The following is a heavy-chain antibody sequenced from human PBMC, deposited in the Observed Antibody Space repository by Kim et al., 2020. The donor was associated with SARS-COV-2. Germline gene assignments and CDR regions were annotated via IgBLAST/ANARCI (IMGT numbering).Heavy chain of an antibody. V-gene: IGHV4-59*01. J-gene: IGHJ4*02. D-gene: IGHD3-10*01. Sequence: SETLSLTCTVSGGSISSYYWSWIRQPPGKGLEWIGYIYYSGSTNYNPSLKSRVTISVDTSKNQFSLKLSSVTAADTAVYYCARVLSGAFPPAHFDYWGQGTLVTVSS. CDR3: ARVLSGAFPPAHFDY. CDR2: IYYSGST. CDR1: GGSISSYY.